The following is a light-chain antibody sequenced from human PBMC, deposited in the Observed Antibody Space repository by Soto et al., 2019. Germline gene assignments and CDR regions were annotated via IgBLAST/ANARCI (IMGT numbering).Light chain of an antibody. J-gene: IGKJ5*01. CDR2: DAS. CDR3: QQRSNWPPIT. Sequence: TVLTHSPATLSLSPGERATLSFRASQSISSYLAWYQQKPGQAPRLLIYDASNRATGIPARFSGSGSGTDFTLTISSLEPEDFAVYYCQQRSNWPPITFGQGTRLEIK. V-gene: IGKV3-11*01. CDR1: QSISSY.